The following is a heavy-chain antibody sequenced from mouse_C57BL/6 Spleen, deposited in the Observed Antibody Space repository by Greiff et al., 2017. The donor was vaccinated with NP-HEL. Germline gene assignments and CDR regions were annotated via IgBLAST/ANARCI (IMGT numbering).Heavy chain of an antibody. D-gene: IGHD1-2*01. J-gene: IGHJ2*01. CDR3: ARRGPHYY. CDR2: IDPDDGET. CDR1: GFTIKDYY. V-gene: IGHV14-2*01. Sequence: VQLKQSGAEFVKPGASVKLSCAASGFTIKDYYMHWVQQRTEQGLEWVGRIDPDDGETKYAPKFQGKATISADTSYNTAYLQLGTLTSEDTAVNYCARRGPHYYWGQGTTLTVSS.